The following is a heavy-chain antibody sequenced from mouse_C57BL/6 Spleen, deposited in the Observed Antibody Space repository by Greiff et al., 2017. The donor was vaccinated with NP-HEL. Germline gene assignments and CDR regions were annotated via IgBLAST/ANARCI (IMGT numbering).Heavy chain of an antibody. CDR1: GYTFTSYW. J-gene: IGHJ2*01. CDR2: IYPGNSDT. CDR3: TRAYYGNYDYFDY. D-gene: IGHD2-10*01. Sequence: EVMLVESGTVLARPGASVKMSCKTSGYTFTSYWMHWVKQRPGQGLEWIGAIYPGNSDTSYNQKFKGKAKLTAVTSASTAYMELSSLTNEDSAVYYCTRAYYGNYDYFDYWGQGTTLTVSS. V-gene: IGHV1-5*01.